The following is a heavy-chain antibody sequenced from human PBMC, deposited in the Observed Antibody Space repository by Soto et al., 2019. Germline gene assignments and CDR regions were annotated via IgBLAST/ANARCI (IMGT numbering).Heavy chain of an antibody. CDR3: ARATVGVVAATYYYYGMAI. V-gene: IGHV3-21*01. CDR1: GFTFSSYS. CDR2: ISSSSSYI. Sequence: PGGSLRLSCAASGFTFSSYSMNWVRQAPGKGLEWVSSISSSSSYIYYADSVKGRFTISRDNAKNSLYLQMNSLRAEDTAVYYCARATVGVVAATYYYYGMAIWVQGTWFNVS. J-gene: IGHJ6*02. D-gene: IGHD2-15*01.